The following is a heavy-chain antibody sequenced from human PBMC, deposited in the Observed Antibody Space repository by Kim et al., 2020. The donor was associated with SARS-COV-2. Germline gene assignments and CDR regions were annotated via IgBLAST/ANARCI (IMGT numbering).Heavy chain of an antibody. V-gene: IGHV3-48*02. CDR3: VRDGDSSSFFGFL. CDR1: GFTFSSYS. J-gene: IGHJ4*02. Sequence: GGSLRLSCAASGFTFSSYSMNWVRQAPGKGLEWVSYITSSSNNRYYADSVKGRFSISRDNAKNSVHLQMSGLTDEDTAVYYCVRDGDSSSFFGFLCGQGT. CDR2: ITSSSNNR. D-gene: IGHD6-6*01.